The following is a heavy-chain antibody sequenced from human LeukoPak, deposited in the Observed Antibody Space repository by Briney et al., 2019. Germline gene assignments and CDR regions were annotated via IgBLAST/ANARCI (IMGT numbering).Heavy chain of an antibody. D-gene: IGHD1-7*01. V-gene: IGHV3-53*01. J-gene: IGHJ6*03. Sequence: GGSLRLSCAASGFTVSSNYMSWVRQAPGKGLEWVSVIYSGGSTYYADSVKGRFTISRDNSKNTLYLQMNSLRAEDTAVYYCAGGRTGTTKPYYYYMDVWGKGTTVTVSS. CDR3: AGGRTGTTKPYYYYMDV. CDR2: IYSGGST. CDR1: GFTVSSNY.